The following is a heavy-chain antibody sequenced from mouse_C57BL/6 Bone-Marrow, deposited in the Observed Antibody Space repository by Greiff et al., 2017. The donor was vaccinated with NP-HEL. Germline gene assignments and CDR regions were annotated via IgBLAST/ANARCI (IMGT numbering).Heavy chain of an antibody. CDR2: ISSGGSYT. J-gene: IGHJ4*01. D-gene: IGHD4-1*01. V-gene: IGHV5-6*01. Sequence: EVNVVESGGDLVRPGGSLKLSCAASGFTFSSYGMSWVRQTPDKRLEWVATISSGGSYTYYPDSVKGRFTISRDNAKNTLYLQMSSLKSEDTAMYYCARHPPNWSYAMDYWGQGTSVTVSS. CDR1: GFTFSSYG. CDR3: ARHPPNWSYAMDY.